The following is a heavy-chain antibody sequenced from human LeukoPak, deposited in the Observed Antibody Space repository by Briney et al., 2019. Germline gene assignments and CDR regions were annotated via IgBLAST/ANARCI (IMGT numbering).Heavy chain of an antibody. CDR2: INPNSGDT. CDR1: GYTFTGYY. D-gene: IGHD5-24*01. Sequence: VASVKVSCKASGYTFTGYYMHWVRQGPGQGLEWMGWINPNSGDTNYAQKFQGRVTMTRDTSISIAYMELSRLRSDDTAVYYCARIRDGYNDAYDIWGQGTMVTVPS. CDR3: ARIRDGYNDAYDI. J-gene: IGHJ3*02. V-gene: IGHV1-2*02.